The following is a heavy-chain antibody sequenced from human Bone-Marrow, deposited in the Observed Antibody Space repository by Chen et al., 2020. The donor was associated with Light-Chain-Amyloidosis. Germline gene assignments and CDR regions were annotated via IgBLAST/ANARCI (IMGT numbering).Heavy chain of an antibody. V-gene: IGHV3-43*02. Sequence: EVQLVESGGGMIQPGGSLRVSCEASGFKFDDYAMHWVRQASGSGLEWVSLISGECRTTHYADSVKVRFTISRDNSKRFLYLEMNSLRNEDTAIYYCTKDRNNDFWSGTSNWFDPWGQGTPVTVST. CDR2: ISGECRTT. J-gene: IGHJ5*02. CDR1: GFKFDDYA. D-gene: IGHD3-3*01. CDR3: TKDRNNDFWSGTSNWFDP.